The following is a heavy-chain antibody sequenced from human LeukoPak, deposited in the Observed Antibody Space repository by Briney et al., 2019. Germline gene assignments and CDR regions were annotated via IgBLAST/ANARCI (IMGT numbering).Heavy chain of an antibody. J-gene: IGHJ5*02. CDR3: ARAGYCSSTSCYATSYNWFDP. CDR2: INHSGST. D-gene: IGHD2-2*01. V-gene: IGHV4-4*02. Sequence: SETLSLTCAVSGGSISSSNWWRWIRQPPGKGLEWIGEINHSGSTNYNPSLKSRVTISVDTSKNQFSLKLSSVTAADTAVYYCARAGYCSSTSCYATSYNWFDPWGQGTLVTVSS. CDR1: GGSISSSNW.